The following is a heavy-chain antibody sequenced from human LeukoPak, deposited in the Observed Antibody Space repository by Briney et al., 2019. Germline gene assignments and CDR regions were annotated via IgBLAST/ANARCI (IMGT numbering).Heavy chain of an antibody. Sequence: ASVTVSCKTSGFTFTGYYMHWVRQAPGQGLEWMGWINANSGDTNYAQKFQGRVTMTRDTTISTAYMELSRLRSDDTALYYCARDVSSSGCIDQWGQGTLVTVSS. CDR3: ARDVSSSGCIDQ. CDR1: GFTFTGYY. D-gene: IGHD6-19*01. J-gene: IGHJ4*02. CDR2: INANSGDT. V-gene: IGHV1-2*02.